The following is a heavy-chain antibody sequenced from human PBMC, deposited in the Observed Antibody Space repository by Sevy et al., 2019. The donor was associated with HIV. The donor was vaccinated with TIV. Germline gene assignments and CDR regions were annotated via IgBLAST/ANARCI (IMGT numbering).Heavy chain of an antibody. J-gene: IGHJ3*02. CDR2: IKSKTDGGTT. CDR3: TAASRGYSYGCSWDAFDI. V-gene: IGHV3-15*01. CDR1: GFTFSNAW. Sequence: GGSLRLSCAASGFTFSNAWMSWVRQAPGKGLEWVGRIKSKTDGGTTDYAAPVKGRFTISRDDSKNTLYLQMNSLKTENTAVYYCTAASRGYSYGCSWDAFDIWGQGTMVTVSS. D-gene: IGHD5-18*01.